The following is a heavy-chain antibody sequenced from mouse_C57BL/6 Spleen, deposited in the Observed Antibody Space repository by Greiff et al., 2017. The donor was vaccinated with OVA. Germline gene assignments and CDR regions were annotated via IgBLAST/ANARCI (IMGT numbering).Heavy chain of an antibody. CDR1: GYTFTSYT. J-gene: IGHJ2*01. CDR3: ARRPPNGYYHFDY. D-gene: IGHD2-3*01. V-gene: IGHV1-4*01. CDR2: INPSSGYT. Sequence: VQLQESGAELARPGASVKMSCKASGYTFTSYTMHWVKQRPGQGLEWIGYINPSSGYTKYNQKFKDKATLTADKSSSTAYMQLSSLTSEDSAVYYCARRPPNGYYHFDYWGQGATLTVSS.